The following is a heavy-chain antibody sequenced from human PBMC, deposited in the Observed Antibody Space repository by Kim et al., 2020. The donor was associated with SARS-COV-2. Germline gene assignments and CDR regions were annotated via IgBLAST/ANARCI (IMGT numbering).Heavy chain of an antibody. D-gene: IGHD2-2*02. CDR1: GGSVNSAHYY. J-gene: IGHJ4*02. V-gene: IGHV4-61*01. Sequence: SETLSLTCTVSGGSVNSAHYYWSWIRQPPGKELEWIGYIFYSGITNYNPSLKSRLTISIDTSKNQFSLSLISVTAADTVLYYCARAYRGSNYFDYWGQGTLLPVSS. CDR3: ARAYRGSNYFDY. CDR2: IFYSGIT.